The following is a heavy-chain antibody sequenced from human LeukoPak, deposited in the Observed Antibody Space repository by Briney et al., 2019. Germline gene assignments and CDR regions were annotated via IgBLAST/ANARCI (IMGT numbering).Heavy chain of an antibody. CDR3: ARDYRGAIRGY. V-gene: IGHV3-33*01. CDR2: IWYDGSNK. D-gene: IGHD4/OR15-4a*01. J-gene: IGHJ4*02. Sequence: GGSLRLSCAASGFTFSSYGMHCVRQAPGKGLEWVAVIWYDGSNKYYADSVKGRFTISRDNSKNTLFLQMNSLRAEDTAVYYCARDYRGAIRGYWGQGTLVTVSS. CDR1: GFTFSSYG.